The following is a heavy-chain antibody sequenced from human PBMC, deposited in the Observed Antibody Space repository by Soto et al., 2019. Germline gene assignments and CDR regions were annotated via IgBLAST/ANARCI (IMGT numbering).Heavy chain of an antibody. J-gene: IGHJ4*02. CDR2: IYYSGST. Sequence: SETLSLTCTVSGGSISSSSYYWGWIRQPPGKGLEWIGSIYYSGSTYYNPSLKSRVTISVDTSKNQFSLKLSSVTAADTAVYYCASGYSSSWYYFDYWGQGTLVTVSS. CDR1: GGSISSSSYY. CDR3: ASGYSSSWYYFDY. V-gene: IGHV4-39*01. D-gene: IGHD6-13*01.